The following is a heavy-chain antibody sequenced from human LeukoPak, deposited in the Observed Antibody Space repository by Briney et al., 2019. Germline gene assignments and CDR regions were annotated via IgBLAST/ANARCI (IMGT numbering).Heavy chain of an antibody. CDR2: IKQDGSEK. J-gene: IGHJ4*02. D-gene: IGHD1-1*01. CDR1: GFSFSSSW. V-gene: IGHV3-7*02. CDR3: AGLWDDGY. Sequence: GGSLSLSCAASGFSFSSSWMTWVRQAPGKGLEWVATIKQDGSEKFYVNSVKGRFTISRDNTKDSLYLQMNSLRADDTAVYYCAGLWDDGYWGQGTLVTVSS.